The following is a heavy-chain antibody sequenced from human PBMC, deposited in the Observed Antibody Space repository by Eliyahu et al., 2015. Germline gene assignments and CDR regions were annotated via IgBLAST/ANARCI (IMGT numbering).Heavy chain of an antibody. CDR2: IYYSXST. D-gene: IGHD1-26*01. CDR1: GXSXSXYY. Sequence: QVQLQESGPGLVKPSETLSLTCTVSGXSXSXYYXSWIRXPPGKGLEWIGYIYYSXSTNYXPXLKSRVTISVDTSKNQFSLKLSSVTAADTAVYYCARLAVGAKGYYFDYWGQGTLVTVSS. V-gene: IGHV4-59*01. J-gene: IGHJ4*02. CDR3: ARLAVGAKGYYFDY.